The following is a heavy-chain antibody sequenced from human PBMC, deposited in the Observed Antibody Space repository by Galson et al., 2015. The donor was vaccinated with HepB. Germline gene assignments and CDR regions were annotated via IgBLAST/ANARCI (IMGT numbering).Heavy chain of an antibody. CDR1: GFTFSSYA. Sequence: SLRLSCAASGFTFSSYALSWVRQAPGKGLEWVSAITGSGGRTYYTDSVKGRFTISSDTYRHTLYLEMNSLRAEDTAIYYCAKNEDDYGDPDHFDYWGQGTLVTVSS. J-gene: IGHJ4*02. D-gene: IGHD4-17*01. CDR3: AKNEDDYGDPDHFDY. V-gene: IGHV3-23*01. CDR2: ITGSGGRT.